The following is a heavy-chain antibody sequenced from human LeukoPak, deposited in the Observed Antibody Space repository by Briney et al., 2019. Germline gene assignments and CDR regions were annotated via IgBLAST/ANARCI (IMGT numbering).Heavy chain of an antibody. CDR1: GFTFSSYG. CDR2: IWYDGSNK. D-gene: IGHD4-17*01. J-gene: IGHJ4*02. V-gene: IGHV3-33*01. CDR3: ARDPQVLGGERFDY. Sequence: GRSLRLSCAASGFTFSSYGMHWVRQAPGKGLEWVAVIWYDGSNKYYADSVKGRFTISRDNSKNTLYLQMNSLRAEDTAVYYCARDPQVLGGERFDYWGQGTLITVSS.